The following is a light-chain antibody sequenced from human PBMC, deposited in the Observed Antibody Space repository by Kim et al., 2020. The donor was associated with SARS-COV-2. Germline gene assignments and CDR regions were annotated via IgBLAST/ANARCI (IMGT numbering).Light chain of an antibody. CDR3: AHSFT. CDR1: QSVSNN. J-gene: IGKJ3*01. V-gene: IGKV3-15*01. CDR2: GAS. Sequence: ATLSVSPGERATLSCRASQSVSNNLAWYQQKLGQAPRLLVYGASTRATGIPARFSGSGFGTDFTLTISSLQSEDFAVYYWAHSFT.